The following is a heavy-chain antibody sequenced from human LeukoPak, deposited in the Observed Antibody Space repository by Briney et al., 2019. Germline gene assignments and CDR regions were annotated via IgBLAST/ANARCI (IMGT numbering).Heavy chain of an antibody. CDR2: IIPIFTSP. J-gene: IGHJ4*02. Sequence: ASVKVSCKASGGTFSNFGINWVRLAPGQGLEWMGGIIPIFTSPNYAQKFQGRVTITADESTSTAYMELSSLRSEDTAVYYCARGAVMVTLATHFDYWGQGTLVIVSS. D-gene: IGHD5-18*01. V-gene: IGHV1-69*13. CDR1: GGTFSNFG. CDR3: ARGAVMVTLATHFDY.